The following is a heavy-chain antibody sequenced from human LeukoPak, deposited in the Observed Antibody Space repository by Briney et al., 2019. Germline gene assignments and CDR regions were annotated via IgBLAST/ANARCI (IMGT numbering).Heavy chain of an antibody. J-gene: IGHJ4*02. V-gene: IGHV3-30*02. Sequence: GGSLRLSCAASGFTFSRYGMHWVRQAPGKGLEWVAFIRYGGSNKYYADSVKGRFTISRDNSKNTLYVQMNSLRVEDTAVYYCAKRSADSSGYSFDYWGQGILVTVFS. CDR3: AKRSADSSGYSFDY. D-gene: IGHD3-22*01. CDR1: GFTFSRYG. CDR2: IRYGGSNK.